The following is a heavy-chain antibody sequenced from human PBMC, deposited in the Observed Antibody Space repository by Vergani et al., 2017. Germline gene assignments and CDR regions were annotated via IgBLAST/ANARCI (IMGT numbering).Heavy chain of an antibody. D-gene: IGHD3-22*01. CDR2: IYYSGST. Sequence: QVQLQESGPGLVKPSQTQSLTCTVSGGSISSGDYYWSWIRQPPGKGLEWIGYIYYSGSTYYNPSLKSRVTISVDTSKNQFSLKLSSVTAADTAVYYCARDDSSGYYYFQHWGQGTLVTVSS. V-gene: IGHV4-30-4*01. J-gene: IGHJ1*01. CDR3: ARDDSSGYYYFQH. CDR1: GGSISSGDYY.